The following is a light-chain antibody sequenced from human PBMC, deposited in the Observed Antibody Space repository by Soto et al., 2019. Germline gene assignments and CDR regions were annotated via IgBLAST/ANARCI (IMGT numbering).Light chain of an antibody. V-gene: IGKV1-39*01. CDR3: QQSNSLPPT. CDR2: TAA. J-gene: IGKJ1*01. Sequence: DIPMTQSPSSLSASVGDRVTITCRASQSISSNLNWYQQKPGKAPKLLIYTAASLQSGVPSRFSGSGSGTDFTLTIASLQLEDCATYYCQQSNSLPPTFGQGTKVEIK. CDR1: QSISSN.